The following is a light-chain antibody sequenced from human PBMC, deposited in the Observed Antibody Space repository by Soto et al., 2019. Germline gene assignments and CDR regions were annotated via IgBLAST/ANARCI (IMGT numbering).Light chain of an antibody. CDR1: SSDVGGYNY. V-gene: IGLV2-11*01. CDR3: CSYAGSYTYV. J-gene: IGLJ1*01. CDR2: DVT. Sequence: QSALTQPRSVSGSPGQSVTISCTGTSSDVGGYNYVSWYQQHPGKAPKFMIYDVTKRPSGVPDRFAGSKSGNTASLPISGLQAEDEADYYCCSYAGSYTYVFGTGTKVTVL.